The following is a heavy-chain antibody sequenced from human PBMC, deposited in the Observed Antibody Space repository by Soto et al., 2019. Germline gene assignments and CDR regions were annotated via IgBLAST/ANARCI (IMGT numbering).Heavy chain of an antibody. V-gene: IGHV4-61*05. D-gene: IGHD2-21*02. CDR3: ARDGMTTGDT. J-gene: IGHJ4*02. CDR2: VFSSVSA. Sequence: SETLSLTCAVSGGSISGSYYYWAWLRQSPGKGLEWIGRVFSSVSATYNPSLKSRVSISMDTPENRISLKLDSVTAADAGVYFCARDGMTTGDTWGPGTLVTVSS. CDR1: GGSISGSYYY.